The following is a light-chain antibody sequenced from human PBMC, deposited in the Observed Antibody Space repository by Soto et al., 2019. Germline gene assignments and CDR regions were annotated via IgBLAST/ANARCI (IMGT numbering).Light chain of an antibody. V-gene: IGKV4-1*01. CDR1: QSVLYSSNNKNY. Sequence: DIVMTQSPDSLAVSLGERATINCKSSQSVLYSSNNKNYLAWYQQKPGQPPKLLIYWASTRESGVPDRFSGSESWTDFTLTISSLQAEDVAVYYCQQYYSTPRTFGQGTKVDIK. J-gene: IGKJ1*01. CDR3: QQYYSTPRT. CDR2: WAS.